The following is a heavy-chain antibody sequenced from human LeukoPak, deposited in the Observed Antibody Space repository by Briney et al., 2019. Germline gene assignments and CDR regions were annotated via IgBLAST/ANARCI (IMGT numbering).Heavy chain of an antibody. CDR1: GGTFSSYA. Sequence: SVKVSCKASGGTFSSYAISWVRQAPGQGLEWMGRIIPIFGIANYAQKFQGRVTITADKSTSTAYMGLSSLRSEDTAVYYCASGGHSGSYVFDYWGQGTLVTVSS. V-gene: IGHV1-69*04. CDR3: ASGGHSGSYVFDY. CDR2: IIPIFGIA. D-gene: IGHD1-26*01. J-gene: IGHJ4*02.